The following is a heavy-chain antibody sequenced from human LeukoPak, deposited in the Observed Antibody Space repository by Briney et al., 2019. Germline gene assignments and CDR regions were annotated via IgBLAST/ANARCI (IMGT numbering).Heavy chain of an antibody. V-gene: IGHV1-24*01. CDR2: FDPEDGET. CDR3: ARDSGGEVLDSGYDWGYWFDP. Sequence: ASVKVSCKVSGYTLTELSMHWVRQAPGKGLEWMGGFDPEDGETIYAQKFQGRVTMTTDTSTSTAYMELRSLRSDDTVVYYCARDSGGEVLDSGYDWGYWFDPWGQGTLVTVSS. D-gene: IGHD5-12*01. J-gene: IGHJ5*02. CDR1: GYTLTELS.